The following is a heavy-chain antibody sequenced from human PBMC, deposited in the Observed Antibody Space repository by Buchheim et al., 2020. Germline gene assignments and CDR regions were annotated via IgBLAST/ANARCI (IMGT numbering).Heavy chain of an antibody. CDR3: ARISGSYRY. CDR1: GGSISSSSYY. J-gene: IGHJ4*01. Sequence: QLQLQESGPGLVKPSETLSLTCSVSGGSISSSSYYWGWIHQPPGMGLEWIGSISYSGSTSYNPSLKSRVTISMDASKNQFSLKLSSVTAADTGVYYCARISGSYRYWGHGTL. D-gene: IGHD1-26*01. V-gene: IGHV4-39*07. CDR2: ISYSGST.